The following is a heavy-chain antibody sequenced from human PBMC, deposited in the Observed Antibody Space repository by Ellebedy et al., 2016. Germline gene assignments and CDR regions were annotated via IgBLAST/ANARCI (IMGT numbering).Heavy chain of an antibody. Sequence: GGSLRLXXAASGFTVSSNYMSWVRQAPGKGLEWVSAISGSGGSTYYADSVKGRCTISRDNSKNTLYLQLNSLRAEDTAVYYCAKDKERSGWYSMDHWGQGTLVTVSP. J-gene: IGHJ4*02. CDR3: AKDKERSGWYSMDH. D-gene: IGHD6-19*01. CDR2: ISGSGGST. V-gene: IGHV3-23*01. CDR1: GFTVSSNY.